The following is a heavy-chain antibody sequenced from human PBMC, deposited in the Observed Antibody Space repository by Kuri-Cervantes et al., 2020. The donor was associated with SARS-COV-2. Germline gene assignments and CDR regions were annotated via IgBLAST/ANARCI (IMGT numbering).Heavy chain of an antibody. CDR2: VKTNSGNT. CDR1: ETTFPNYD. J-gene: IGHJ4*02. V-gene: IGHV1-8*01. CDR3: ARHTIYSSGWYRGIDY. Sequence: ASVKVSCKTPETTFPNYDINWVRQATGQGLEWMGMVKTNSGNTLYAQFFQGRVTMTTDTSTSTAYMELRSLRSDDTAVYYCARHTIYSSGWYRGIDYWGQGTLVTVSS. D-gene: IGHD6-19*01.